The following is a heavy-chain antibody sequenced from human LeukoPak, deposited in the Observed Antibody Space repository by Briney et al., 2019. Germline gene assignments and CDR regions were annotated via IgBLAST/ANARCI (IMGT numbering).Heavy chain of an antibody. CDR1: GFTFDDCA. J-gene: IGHJ3*02. CDR3: AKSQWLVPDDAFDI. V-gene: IGHV3-9*03. CDR2: ISWNSGSI. Sequence: PGGSLRLSCAASGFTFDDCAMHWVRQAPGKGLEWVSGISWNSGSIGYADSVKGRFTISRDNAKNSLYLQMNSLRAEDMALYYCAKSQWLVPDDAFDIWGQGTMVTVSS. D-gene: IGHD6-19*01.